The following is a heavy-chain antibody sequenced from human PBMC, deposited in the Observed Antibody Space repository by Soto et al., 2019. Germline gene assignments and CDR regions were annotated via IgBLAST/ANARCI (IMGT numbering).Heavy chain of an antibody. CDR2: IGTAGDT. V-gene: IGHV3-13*01. J-gene: IGHJ6*02. CDR3: ARDDTDIFNGMDV. D-gene: IGHD3-9*01. Sequence: PGGSLRLSCAASGFTFSSYDIHWVRQATGKGLEWVSAIGTAGDTYYPGSVKGRFTISRENAKNSLYLQMNSLRAEDTAVYYCARDDTDIFNGMDVWGQGTTVTVSS. CDR1: GFTFSSYD.